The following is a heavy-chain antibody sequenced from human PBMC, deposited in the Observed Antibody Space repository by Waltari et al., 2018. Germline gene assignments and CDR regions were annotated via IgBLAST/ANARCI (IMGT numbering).Heavy chain of an antibody. CDR1: GDSVSSNSAA. V-gene: IGHV6-1*01. CDR3: ARTEPGGLCNS. Sequence: QVQLQQSGPGLVKPSQTLSLTCAISGDSVSSNSAAWNWISHSPSRSLEWLEMTYYRYKSYNDYAVSVRSRITINPDTSKNQFSLLLNSVTPEDTAVYYCARTEPGGLCNSWSQGTLVTVSS. D-gene: IGHD3-16*01. J-gene: IGHJ4*02. CDR2: TYYRYKSYN.